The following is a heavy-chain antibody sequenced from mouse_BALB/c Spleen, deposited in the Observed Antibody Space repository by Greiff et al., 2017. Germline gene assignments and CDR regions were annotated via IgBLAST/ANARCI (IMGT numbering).Heavy chain of an antibody. CDR1: GFSLTSYG. CDR2: IWAGGST. J-gene: IGHJ4*01. Sequence: VQLKQSGPGLVAPSQSLSITCTVSGFSLTSYGVHWVRQPPGKGLEWLGVIWAGGSTNYNSALMSRLSISKDNSKSQVFLKMNSLQTDDTAMYYCAREGYDYDRPYAMDYWGQGTSVTVSS. D-gene: IGHD2-4*01. CDR3: AREGYDYDRPYAMDY. V-gene: IGHV2-9*02.